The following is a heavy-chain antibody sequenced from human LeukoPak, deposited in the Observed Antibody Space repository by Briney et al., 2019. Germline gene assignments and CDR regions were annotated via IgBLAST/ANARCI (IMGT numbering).Heavy chain of an antibody. V-gene: IGHV4-34*01. CDR1: GGSFNGYY. D-gene: IGHD3-22*01. Sequence: SETLSLTCAVYGGSFNGYYWSWIRQPPGKGLEWIGEINHSGSTNYNPSLKSRVTISVDTSKNQFSLKLSSVTAADTAVYYCARRARTAVVVVRAPYYFDYWGQGTLVTVSS. J-gene: IGHJ4*02. CDR2: INHSGST. CDR3: ARRARTAVVVVRAPYYFDY.